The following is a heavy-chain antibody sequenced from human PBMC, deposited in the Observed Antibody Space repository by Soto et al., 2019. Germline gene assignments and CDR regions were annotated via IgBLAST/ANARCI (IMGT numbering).Heavy chain of an antibody. V-gene: IGHV4-59*08. J-gene: IGHJ4*02. CDR3: ASHLTYGGPDFEY. CDR2: IYDIGST. D-gene: IGHD4-17*01. CDR1: GGSIRSYY. Sequence: QVQLQESGPGQVKPSETLSLTCTVSGGSIRSYYWSWIRQPPGKGLEWVGYIYDIGSTDSNPSLTKRVXXSXSXXKNQFSLKLSPVTAADTAIYYWASHLTYGGPDFEYWGQGTLVTVSS.